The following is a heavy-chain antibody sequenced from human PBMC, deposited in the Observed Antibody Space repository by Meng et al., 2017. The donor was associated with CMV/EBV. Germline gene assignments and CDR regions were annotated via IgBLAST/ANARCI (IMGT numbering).Heavy chain of an antibody. D-gene: IGHD2-2*01. CDR2: IRSSSSYI. CDR1: GFTSSSYS. V-gene: IGHV3-21*01. Sequence: GGSLRLSCAASGFTSSSYSMNWVRQAPGQGLEWVSSIRSSSSYIYYADSVKGRFTISRDNAKHSLSLQMNSLRAEDTAVYYCASDCSSTGCSYYYYGMDVWGQGTTVTVSS. J-gene: IGHJ6*02. CDR3: ASDCSSTGCSYYYYGMDV.